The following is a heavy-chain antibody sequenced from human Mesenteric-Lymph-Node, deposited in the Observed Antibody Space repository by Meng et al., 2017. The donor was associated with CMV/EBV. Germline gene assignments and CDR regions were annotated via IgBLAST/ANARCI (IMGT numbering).Heavy chain of an antibody. CDR2: INWKDDK. CDR3: ARSVTIFGVVKFDY. V-gene: IGHV2-5*01. Sequence: FSVCSLTTGGGGVGWFRQPPGKALEWLALINWKDDKHYTPSLQTRLTISKDTSKNQVVLIMANMDPVDTATYYCARSVTIFGVVKFDYWGQGSLVTVSS. J-gene: IGHJ4*02. D-gene: IGHD3-3*02. CDR1: VCSLTTGGGG.